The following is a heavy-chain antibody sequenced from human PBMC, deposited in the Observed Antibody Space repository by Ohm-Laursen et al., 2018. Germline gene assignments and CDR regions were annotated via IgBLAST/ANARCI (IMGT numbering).Heavy chain of an antibody. Sequence: SLRLSCSASGFTLSTYWMSWVRQAPGKGLEWVANIKQDGSKTYYVDSVKGRFTISRDNAQNSLYLQMNSLRVEDTAIYYCARDDGIYARRSGMDVWGQGTAVTVSS. J-gene: IGHJ6*02. CDR3: ARDDGIYARRSGMDV. D-gene: IGHD2-8*01. CDR1: GFTLSTYW. CDR2: IKQDGSKT. V-gene: IGHV3-7*01.